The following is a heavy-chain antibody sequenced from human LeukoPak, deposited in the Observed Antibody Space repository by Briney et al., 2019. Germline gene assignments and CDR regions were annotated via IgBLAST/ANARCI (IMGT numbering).Heavy chain of an antibody. D-gene: IGHD1-26*01. V-gene: IGHV3-21*01. CDR2: ISSSSSYI. CDR1: GFTFSSYS. J-gene: IGHJ4*02. CDR3: ARDMETYSGSY. Sequence: NPGGSLRLSCAASGFTFSSYSMNWVRQAPGKGLEWVSSISSSSSYIYYADSVKGQFTISRDNAKNSLYLQMNSMRAEDTAVYYCARDMETYSGSYWGQGTLVTVSS.